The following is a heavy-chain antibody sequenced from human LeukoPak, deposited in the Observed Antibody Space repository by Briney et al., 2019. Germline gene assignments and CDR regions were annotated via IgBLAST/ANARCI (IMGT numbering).Heavy chain of an antibody. J-gene: IGHJ4*02. V-gene: IGHV3-30*01. Sequence: GGSLRLSCAASGFTFSSYAMHWVRQAPGKGLEWVAVISYDGSNKYYADSVKGRFTISRDNSKNTLYPQMNSLRAEDTAVYYCARDAYDSTPYYFDYWGQGTLVTVSS. CDR3: ARDAYDSTPYYFDY. D-gene: IGHD3-3*01. CDR1: GFTFSSYA. CDR2: ISYDGSNK.